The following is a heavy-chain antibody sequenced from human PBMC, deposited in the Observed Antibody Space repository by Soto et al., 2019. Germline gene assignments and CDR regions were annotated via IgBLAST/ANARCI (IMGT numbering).Heavy chain of an antibody. CDR3: ERDRSIQVWGTDV. CDR2: IYYSGIT. J-gene: IGHJ6*02. Sequence: SETLSLTCTVSGDSISSYYWSWILQPPGKGLEWIGNIYYSGITNYNPSLKSPVSISIDTSKKQFSLKLTSVTAADTAVYYCERDRSIQVWGTDVLGQGTTVTVSS. CDR1: GDSISSYY. V-gene: IGHV4-59*01. D-gene: IGHD5-18*01.